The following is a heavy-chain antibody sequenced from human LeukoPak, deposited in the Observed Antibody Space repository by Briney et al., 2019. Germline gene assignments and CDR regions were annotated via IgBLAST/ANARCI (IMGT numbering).Heavy chain of an antibody. CDR3: AREIGYGDYDRCAFDI. D-gene: IGHD4-17*01. J-gene: IGHJ3*02. V-gene: IGHV5-10-1*01. Sequence: GESLKISCKGSGYSFTSYWISWVRQMPGKGLEWMGRIDPSDSYTNYSPSFQGHVTISADKSISTAYLQWSSLKASDTAMYYCAREIGYGDYDRCAFDIWGQGTMVTVSS. CDR2: IDPSDSYT. CDR1: GYSFTSYW.